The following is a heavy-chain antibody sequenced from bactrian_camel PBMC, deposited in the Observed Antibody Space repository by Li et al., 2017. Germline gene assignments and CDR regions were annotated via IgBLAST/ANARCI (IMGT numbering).Heavy chain of an antibody. V-gene: IGHV3S53*01. Sequence: HVQLVESGGGSVLAGGSLRLSCAFSGYTYSAHCMGWFRQAPGKEREGVAVISRDGITSYADSVKGRFTISKDNAKNTLYLQMDSLKPEDTAMYICASDFLSDCSGNFRPRDWGQGTQVTVS. CDR2: ISRDGIT. J-gene: IGHJ4*01. CDR1: GYTYSAHC. D-gene: IGHD2*01. CDR3: ASDFLSDCSGNFRPRD.